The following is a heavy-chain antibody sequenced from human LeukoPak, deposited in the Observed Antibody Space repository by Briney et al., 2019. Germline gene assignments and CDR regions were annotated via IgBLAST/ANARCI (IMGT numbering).Heavy chain of an antibody. Sequence: PSETLSLTCAVSGYSISSAYYWGWIRQPPGKGLEWIGSLHYSGSTFYNPSPKSRVTISVDTSKNQFSLRLSSVTAADTAVFYCASQVWGVVPSNIDYYYYYMDVWGKGTTVTVSS. CDR2: LHYSGST. CDR3: ASQVWGVVPSNIDYYYYYMDV. CDR1: GYSISSAYY. D-gene: IGHD2-2*01. J-gene: IGHJ6*03. V-gene: IGHV4-38-2*01.